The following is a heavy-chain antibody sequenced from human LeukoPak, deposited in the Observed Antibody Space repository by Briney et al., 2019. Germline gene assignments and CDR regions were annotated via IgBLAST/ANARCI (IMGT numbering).Heavy chain of an antibody. CDR3: AKDSPSLVVATTAYIQH. V-gene: IGHV3-23*01. CDR2: ISVSGGGT. D-gene: IGHD2-15*01. J-gene: IGHJ1*01. CDR1: GFTFSSCA. Sequence: PSGSLTLTCAASGFTFSSCAMSWVRQAPPQGLEWVSAISVSGGGTYYAECVKRRFTISRDNSKNTLYLQMNSLRAEATAVYCCAKDSPSLVVATTAYIQHWGQGSLVTVSS.